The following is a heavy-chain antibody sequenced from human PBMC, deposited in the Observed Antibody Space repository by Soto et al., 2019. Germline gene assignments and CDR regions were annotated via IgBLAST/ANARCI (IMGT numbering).Heavy chain of an antibody. D-gene: IGHD3-3*01. CDR3: VRGEWICIFSYYAGDV. V-gene: IGHV3-23*01. CDR1: GLTFTSNP. Sequence: EVQLLESGGGLVQPGGSLRLSCAASGLTFTSNPMSWVRQAPGKGLEWISSVNHNGTATYYEDSVEGRFTISRDNSKETLDVQLNSLRVEDTAIDYCVRGEWICIFSYYAGDVLGEGTTVTVST. CDR2: VNHNGTAT. J-gene: IGHJ6*04.